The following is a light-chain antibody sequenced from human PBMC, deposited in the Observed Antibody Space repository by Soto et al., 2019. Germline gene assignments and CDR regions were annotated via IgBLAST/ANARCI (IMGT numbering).Light chain of an antibody. CDR2: EVT. V-gene: IGLV2-8*01. J-gene: IGLJ2*01. Sequence: QSVLTQPPSASGSPGQSVTISCTGTSSDVGGYNFVSWYQHHPGKAPKLMIYEVTKRPSGVPDRFSGSKSGNTASLTVSGLQAEDEADYYCSSYAGSNNLVFVGGTKLTVL. CDR3: SSYAGSNNLV. CDR1: SSDVGGYNF.